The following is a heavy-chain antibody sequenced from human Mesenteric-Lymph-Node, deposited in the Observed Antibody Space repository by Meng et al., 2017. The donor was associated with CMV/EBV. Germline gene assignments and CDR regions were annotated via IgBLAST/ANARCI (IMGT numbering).Heavy chain of an antibody. J-gene: IGHJ2*01. D-gene: IGHD6-19*01. CDR1: ISGADFC. CDR2: IYYSGST. V-gene: IGHV4-30-4*08. Sequence: ISGADFCWSWIRQLPGNRLEEIGSIYYSGSTYYTPSLRSPITRSVDTSKDQFTLKLNSVTAGDTAVDFGATYTPALAVTGTDWYFDLWGRGTLVTVSS. CDR3: ATYTPALAVTGTDWYFDL.